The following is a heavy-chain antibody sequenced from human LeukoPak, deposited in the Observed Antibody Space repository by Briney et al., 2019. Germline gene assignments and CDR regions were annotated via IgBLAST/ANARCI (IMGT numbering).Heavy chain of an antibody. CDR3: TVYSSSWSGAFDI. J-gene: IGHJ3*02. Sequence: SETLSLTCTVSGGSISSSSYYWGWIRQPPGKGLEWIGSIYYSGSTYYNPSLKSRVTISVDTSKNQFSLKLSSVTAADTAVYYCTVYSSSWSGAFDIWGQGTMVTVSS. V-gene: IGHV4-39*01. CDR1: GGSISSSSYY. CDR2: IYYSGST. D-gene: IGHD6-13*01.